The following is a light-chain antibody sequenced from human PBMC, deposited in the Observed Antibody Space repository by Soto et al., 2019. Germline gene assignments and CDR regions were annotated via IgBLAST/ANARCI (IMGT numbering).Light chain of an antibody. CDR3: RSYAGSDNHYV. V-gene: IGLV2-8*01. J-gene: IGLJ1*01. CDR1: SGDIGGYDY. Sequence: QSALTQPPSASGSPGQSVTISCTGTSGDIGGYDYVSWYQHHPGKAPKLMIYEVTKRPLGVPDRFSGSKSGNTASLTVSGLQAEDEADYDCRSYAGSDNHYVFGTGTKVTVL. CDR2: EVT.